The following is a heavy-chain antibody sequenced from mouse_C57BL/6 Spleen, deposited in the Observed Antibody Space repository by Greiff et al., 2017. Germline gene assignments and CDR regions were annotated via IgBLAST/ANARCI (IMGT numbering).Heavy chain of an antibody. V-gene: IGHV5-17*01. CDR3: ASSGKGVLDY. D-gene: IGHD4-1*01. CDR2: ISSCSSTI. CDR1: GFTFSDYG. Sequence: EVMLVEPGGGLVMPGGSLKLSCAASGFTFSDYGMHWVRQAPEQGLEWVAYISSCSSTIYYADTVKGRFTIARDNTKNTLFLQMTSLRSEDTAMCYCASSGKGVLDYWGQGTTLTVSS. J-gene: IGHJ2*01.